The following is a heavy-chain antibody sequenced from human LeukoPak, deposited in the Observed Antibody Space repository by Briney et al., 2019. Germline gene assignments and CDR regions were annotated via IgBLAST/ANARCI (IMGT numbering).Heavy chain of an antibody. D-gene: IGHD6-13*01. J-gene: IGHJ4*02. CDR3: AKVDSSSWYYLDY. CDR2: ISGSGGST. Sequence: PGGSLRLSCAASGFTFSSYAMSWVRQAPGKGLEWVSAISGSGGSTYYADSVKGRFTISRDNSKNTLYLQMDSLRAEDTAVYYCAKVDSSSWYYLDYWGQGTLVTVSS. CDR1: GFTFSSYA. V-gene: IGHV3-23*01.